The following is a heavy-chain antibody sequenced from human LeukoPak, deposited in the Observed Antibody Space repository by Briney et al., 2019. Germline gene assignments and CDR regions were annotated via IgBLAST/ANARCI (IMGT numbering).Heavy chain of an antibody. J-gene: IGHJ4*02. D-gene: IGHD3-3*01. Sequence: SETLSLTCAVYGGSFSGYYWSWLRQPPGKGLEWIGEINHSGSTNYNPSLKSRVTISVDTSKNQFSLKLSSVTAADTAVYYCARTPYDFWSGYYDLFDYWGQGTLVTVSS. V-gene: IGHV4-34*01. CDR3: ARTPYDFWSGYYDLFDY. CDR2: INHSGST. CDR1: GGSFSGYY.